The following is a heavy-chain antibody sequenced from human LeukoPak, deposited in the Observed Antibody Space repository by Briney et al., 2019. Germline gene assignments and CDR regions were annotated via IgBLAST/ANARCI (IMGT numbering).Heavy chain of an antibody. D-gene: IGHD2-21*01. J-gene: IGHJ1*01. CDR2: ISAYNGNT. CDR3: ARLADAEYFQH. Sequence: ASVKVSCKASGYTFTSNGISWLRQAPGQGLEWMGWISAYNGNTNYAQKLQGRVTMTTDTSTSTAYMELRSLRSDDTAVYYCARLADAEYFQHWGQGTLVTVSS. V-gene: IGHV1-18*04. CDR1: GYTFTSNG.